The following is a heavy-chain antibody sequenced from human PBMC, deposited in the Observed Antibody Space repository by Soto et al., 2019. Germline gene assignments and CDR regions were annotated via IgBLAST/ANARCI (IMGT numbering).Heavy chain of an antibody. CDR1: GDSILRGGYY. V-gene: IGHV4-31*03. CDR3: ARRLKSAPPVHGLFDL. CDR2: ICSIGTT. D-gene: IGHD3-22*01. Sequence: QVQLQASGPGLVKPSETMSLKCSDSGDSILRGGYYWTWIRQHPGKGLEWIGYICSIGTTCYNPSLKRRVSRSVDVSKNFFSLTLTPATSAYTAVYYCARRLKSAPPVHGLFDLWGRGTLVSVSS. J-gene: IGHJ2*01.